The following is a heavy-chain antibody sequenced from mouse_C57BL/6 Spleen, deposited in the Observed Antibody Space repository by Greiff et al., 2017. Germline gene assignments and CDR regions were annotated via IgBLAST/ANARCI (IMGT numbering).Heavy chain of an antibody. CDR3: ARWYYGSSYGGPYWYFDV. V-gene: IGHV1-85*01. J-gene: IGHJ1*03. CDR1: GYTFTSYD. CDR2: IYPRDGST. Sequence: QVQLQQSGPELVKPGASVKLSCKASGYTFTSYDINWVKQRPGQGLEWIGWIYPRDGSTKYNEKFKGKATLTVDTSSSTAYMELHSLTSEDSAVYCCARWYYGSSYGGPYWYFDVWGTGTTVTVSS. D-gene: IGHD1-1*01.